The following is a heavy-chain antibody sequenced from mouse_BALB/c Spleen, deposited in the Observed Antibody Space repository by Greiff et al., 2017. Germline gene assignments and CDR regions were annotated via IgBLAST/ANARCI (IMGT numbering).Heavy chain of an antibody. CDR1: GFTFSSFG. Sequence: EVQRVESGGGLVQPGGSRKLSCAASGFTFSSFGMHWVRQAPEKGLEWVAYISSGSSTIYYADTVKGRFTISRDNPKNTLFLQMTSLRSEDTAMYYCARSDRYGGFAYWGQGTLVTVSA. D-gene: IGHD2-14*01. V-gene: IGHV5-17*02. CDR2: ISSGSSTI. CDR3: ARSDRYGGFAY. J-gene: IGHJ3*01.